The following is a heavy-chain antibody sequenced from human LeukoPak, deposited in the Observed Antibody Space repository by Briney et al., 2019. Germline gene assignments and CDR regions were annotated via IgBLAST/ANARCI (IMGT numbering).Heavy chain of an antibody. CDR1: GFTFSSYS. Sequence: GGSLRLSCAASGFTFSSYSMNRVRQAPGKGLEWVSSISSSSSYIYYADSVKGRFTISRDNAKNSLYLQMNSLRAEDTAVYYCAIYILTGYYTDYWGQGTLVTVSS. J-gene: IGHJ4*02. D-gene: IGHD3-9*01. CDR2: ISSSSSYI. V-gene: IGHV3-21*01. CDR3: AIYILTGYYTDY.